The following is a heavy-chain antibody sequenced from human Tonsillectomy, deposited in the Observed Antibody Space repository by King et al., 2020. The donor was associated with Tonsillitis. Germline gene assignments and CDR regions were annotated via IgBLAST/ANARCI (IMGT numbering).Heavy chain of an antibody. CDR3: AKGYCSGTSCRDYFFDH. V-gene: IGHV3-9*01. J-gene: IGHJ4*02. CDR2: ISWNSARI. CDR1: GFTFDDYG. D-gene: IGHD2-2*01. Sequence: VQLVESGGGLVQPGRSLRLSCAASGFTFDDYGMHWVRQVPGKGLEWVSGISWNSARIDYADSVKGRFTISRDNAKNSLYLQMNSLRAEDTAFYYCAKGYCSGTSCRDYFFDHWGQGTLVTVSS.